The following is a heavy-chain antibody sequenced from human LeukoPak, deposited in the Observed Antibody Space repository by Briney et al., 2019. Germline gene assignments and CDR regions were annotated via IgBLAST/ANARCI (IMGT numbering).Heavy chain of an antibody. CDR3: AKEPYDSSLYYFDY. D-gene: IGHD3-22*01. V-gene: IGHV3-23*01. Sequence: PGAPLRLSCAASGFTFSSYAMSWVRQAPGKGLEWVSAISGSGGSTYYADSVKGRFTISRDNSKNTLYLQMNSLRAEDTAVYYCAKEPYDSSLYYFDYWGQGTLVTVSS. CDR2: ISGSGGST. J-gene: IGHJ4*02. CDR1: GFTFSSYA.